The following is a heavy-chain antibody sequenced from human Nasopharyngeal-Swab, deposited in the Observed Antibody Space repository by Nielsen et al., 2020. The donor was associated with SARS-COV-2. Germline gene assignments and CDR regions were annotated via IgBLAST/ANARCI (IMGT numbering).Heavy chain of an antibody. J-gene: IGHJ6*02. Sequence: GESLKTSCAASGFTFSSYWMSWVRQAPGKGLEWVANIKQDGSEKYYVDSVKGRFTISRDNAKNSLYLQMNSLRAEDTAVYYCAREVVTMIVVTHYYYGMDVWGQGTTVTVSS. CDR1: GFTFSSYW. D-gene: IGHD3-22*01. V-gene: IGHV3-7*01. CDR3: AREVVTMIVVTHYYYGMDV. CDR2: IKQDGSEK.